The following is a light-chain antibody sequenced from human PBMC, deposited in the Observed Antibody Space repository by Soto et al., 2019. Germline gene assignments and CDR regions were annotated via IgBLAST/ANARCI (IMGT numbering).Light chain of an antibody. CDR2: DAS. CDR3: QHRTNWLT. J-gene: IGKJ3*01. V-gene: IGKV3-11*01. CDR1: QNVITY. Sequence: EIVLTQSPATLSLSPGERATLSCRASQNVITYLAWYQQKPGQAPRLLIYDASNRATGIPARFSGSGSGTDFTLPNSSLEPEDFAVYYCQHRTNWLTFGAGTKVDIK.